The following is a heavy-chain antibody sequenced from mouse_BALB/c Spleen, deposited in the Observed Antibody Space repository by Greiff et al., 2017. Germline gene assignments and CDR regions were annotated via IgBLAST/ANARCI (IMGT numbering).Heavy chain of an antibody. V-gene: IGHV1-87*01. D-gene: IGHD4-1*01. CDR1: GYTFTSYW. J-gene: IGHJ2*01. Sequence: QVQLQQSGAELARPGASVKLSCKASGYTFTSYWMQWVKQRPGQGLEWIGAIYPGDGDTRYTQKFKGKATLTADKSSSTAYMQLSSLASEDSAVYYCARFQTGTAYFDYWGQGTTLTVSS. CDR2: IYPGDGDT. CDR3: ARFQTGTAYFDY.